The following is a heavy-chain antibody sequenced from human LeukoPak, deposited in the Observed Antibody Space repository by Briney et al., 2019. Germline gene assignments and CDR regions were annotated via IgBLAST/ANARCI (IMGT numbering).Heavy chain of an antibody. Sequence: SETLSLTCTVSGGSISSYYWSWIRQPPGKGLEWIGSIYYSGSTYYNPSLKSRVTISVDTSKNQFSLKLSSVTAADTAVYYCATPQSYDILTGYEFDYWGQGTLVTVSS. D-gene: IGHD3-9*01. J-gene: IGHJ4*02. V-gene: IGHV4-59*05. CDR3: ATPQSYDILTGYEFDY. CDR1: GGSISSYY. CDR2: IYYSGST.